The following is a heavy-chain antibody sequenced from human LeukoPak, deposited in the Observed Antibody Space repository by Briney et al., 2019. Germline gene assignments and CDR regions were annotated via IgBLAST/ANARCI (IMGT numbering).Heavy chain of an antibody. Sequence: GGFLRLSCAASGFTFSSYSMNWVRQAPGKGLEWVSSISSSSSYIYYADSVKGRFTISRDNAKNSLYLQMNSLRAEDTAVYYCAREGVVPAAMKAFDIWGQGTMVTVSS. CDR3: AREGVVPAAMKAFDI. D-gene: IGHD2-2*01. J-gene: IGHJ3*02. CDR2: ISSSSSYI. CDR1: GFTFSSYS. V-gene: IGHV3-21*01.